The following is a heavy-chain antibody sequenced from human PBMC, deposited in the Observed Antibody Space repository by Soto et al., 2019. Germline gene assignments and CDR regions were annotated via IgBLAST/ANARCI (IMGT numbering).Heavy chain of an antibody. CDR3: AKDIAAAGINWFDP. Sequence: WGSLRLSCAASGFTFISYGIHFFRQSPFKWLEWVAVISYDGSNKYYADSVKGRFTISRDNSKNTLYLQMNSLRAEDTAVYYCAKDIAAAGINWFDPWGQGTLVTVSS. CDR2: ISYDGSNK. CDR1: GFTFISYG. D-gene: IGHD6-13*01. J-gene: IGHJ5*02. V-gene: IGHV3-30*18.